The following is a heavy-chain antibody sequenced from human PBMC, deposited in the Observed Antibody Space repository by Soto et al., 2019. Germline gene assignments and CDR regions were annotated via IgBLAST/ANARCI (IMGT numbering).Heavy chain of an antibody. CDR1: GFTFSSYA. CDR2: ISGSGGST. CDR3: ASGGRGYSERWFDP. D-gene: IGHD5-18*01. Sequence: EVQLLESGGGLVQPGGSLRLSCAASGFTFSSYAMRWVRQAPGKGLEWDSAISGSGGSTYYADSVKGRFTISRENSKNTLYLQMTSLRAEDTAVYYCASGGRGYSERWFDPWGQGTLVTVSS. V-gene: IGHV3-23*01. J-gene: IGHJ5*02.